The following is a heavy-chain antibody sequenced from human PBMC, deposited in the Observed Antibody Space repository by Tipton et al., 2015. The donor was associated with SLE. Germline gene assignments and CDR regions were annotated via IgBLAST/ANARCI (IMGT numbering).Heavy chain of an antibody. CDR2: INHSGST. CDR1: GGSFSGYF. V-gene: IGHV4-34*01. CDR3: ARQLVGHGHLDY. D-gene: IGHD2-2*01. J-gene: IGHJ4*02. Sequence: TLSLTCAVYGGSFSGYFWTWIRQSPGKGLEWIGEINHSGSTMYNPSLESRVTISIDTSKNQFSLNLTSVTAADTAVYYCARQLVGHGHLDYWGQGTLVTVSS.